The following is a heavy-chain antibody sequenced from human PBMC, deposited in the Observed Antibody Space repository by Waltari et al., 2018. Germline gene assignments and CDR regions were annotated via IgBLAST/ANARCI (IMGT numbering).Heavy chain of an antibody. J-gene: IGHJ4*02. V-gene: IGHV3-23*01. CDR1: GLTFSNFA. CDR3: ANDGAAAAENLDY. D-gene: IGHD6-13*01. Sequence: EVQLLASGGGLVQPGGSLRLSCAASGLTFSNFAMTWVRQAPGKGLEWVSAVSASGSTTYYADAVTGRFAISRDNSKGTLFLQMNSRRAEDTAVYYCANDGAAAAENLDYWGQGTLVTGSS. CDR2: VSASGSTT.